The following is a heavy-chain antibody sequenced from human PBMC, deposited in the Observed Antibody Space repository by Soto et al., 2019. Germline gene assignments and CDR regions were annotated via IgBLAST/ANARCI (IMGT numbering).Heavy chain of an antibody. D-gene: IGHD5-12*01. V-gene: IGHV1-46*01. CDR2: INPSGGSS. CDR1: GYTFTSYY. Sequence: GASVKVSCKASGYTFTSYYMHWVRQAPGQGLEWMGIINPSGGSSSYAQKFQGRVTMTRDTSTNTVSMELNSLKASDTAMYYCASPGWLHPGYYGMDVWGQGTTVTVSS. CDR3: ASPGWLHPGYYGMDV. J-gene: IGHJ6*02.